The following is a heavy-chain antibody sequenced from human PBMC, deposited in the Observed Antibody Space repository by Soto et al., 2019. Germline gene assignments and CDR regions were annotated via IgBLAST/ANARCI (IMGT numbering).Heavy chain of an antibody. CDR1: GFDLSAYT. CDR2: LSPGGGNK. CDR3: AKVADSYYLDY. D-gene: IGHD2-15*01. V-gene: IGHV3-30*09. J-gene: IGHJ4*02. Sequence: QIQLVQSGGGVVQPGGSMTLSCVASGFDLSAYTMVWVRQAPGKGLQWVAELSPGGGNKYYADSLRGRFAILSDTANKTGLLLLLRVRPEDTAVYYCAKVADSYYLDYWGQGTQVAVSA.